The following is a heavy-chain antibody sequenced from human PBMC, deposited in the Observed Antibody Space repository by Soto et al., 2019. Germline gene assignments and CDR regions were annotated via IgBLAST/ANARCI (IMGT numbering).Heavy chain of an antibody. CDR2: IYYSGST. V-gene: IGHV4-61*01. CDR1: GGSISSYTYY. J-gene: IGHJ4*02. D-gene: IGHD4-17*01. CDR3: ARDTPYGTFDY. Sequence: PSETLSLTCTVSGGSISSYTYYWGWIRQPPGKGLEWIGYIYYSGSTNYNPSLKSRVTISVDTSKNQFSLKLSSVTAADTAVYYCARDTPYGTFDYWGQGTLVTVSS.